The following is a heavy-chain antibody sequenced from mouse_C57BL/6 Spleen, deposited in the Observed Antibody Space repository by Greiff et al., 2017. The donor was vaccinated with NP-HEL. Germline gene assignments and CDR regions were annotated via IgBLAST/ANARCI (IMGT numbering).Heavy chain of an antibody. J-gene: IGHJ2*01. CDR1: GFTFSDYY. Sequence: EVQRVESEGGLVKPGSSMKLSCTASGFTFSDYYMAWVRQVPEKGLEWVATINYDGSSTYYLDSLKSRFIISRDNAKNILYLQMSSLKSEDTATYYCAREGLGYFDYWGQGTTLTVSS. D-gene: IGHD4-1*01. CDR2: INYDGSST. CDR3: AREGLGYFDY. V-gene: IGHV5-16*01.